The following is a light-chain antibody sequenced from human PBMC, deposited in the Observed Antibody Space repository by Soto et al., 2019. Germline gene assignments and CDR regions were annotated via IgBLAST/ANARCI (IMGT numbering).Light chain of an antibody. J-gene: IGLJ2*01. V-gene: IGLV1-51*01. CDR2: ENN. CDR3: GTWDSSLSAGV. Sequence: QSVLTQPPSVSAATGQKVTSSCSGSSSKIGNNYVSWYQQLPGTAPKLLIYENNKRPSGIPDRFSGSKSGTSATLGITGLQTGDEADYYCGTWDSSLSAGVFGGGTKLTVL. CDR1: SSKIGNNY.